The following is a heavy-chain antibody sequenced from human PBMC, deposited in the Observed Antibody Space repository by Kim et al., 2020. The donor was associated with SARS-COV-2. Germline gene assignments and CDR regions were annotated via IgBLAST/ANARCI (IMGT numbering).Heavy chain of an antibody. CDR1: GFTFSSYA. J-gene: IGHJ4*02. V-gene: IGHV3-30-3*01. D-gene: IGHD6-13*01. Sequence: GGSLRLSCAASGFTFSSYAMHWVRQAPGKGLEWVAVISYHGSNKYYADSVKGRFTISRDNSNNTLYLQMNSLRAEDTAVYYCAREWTSSSWPFDYWGQGTLVTVSS. CDR3: AREWTSSSWPFDY. CDR2: ISYHGSNK.